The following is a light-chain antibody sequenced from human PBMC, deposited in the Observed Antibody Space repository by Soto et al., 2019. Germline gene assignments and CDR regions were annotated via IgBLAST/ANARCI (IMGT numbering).Light chain of an antibody. J-gene: IGKJ4*01. Sequence: DIQMTQSPSSLSASVGDRVTVSCRASQTINTYLNWYQQKPGRAPKLLIYGAVNLQSGVPSRFSGSGSGTDFTLTISSLQPEDFATYYCQQSYSSPRTFGGGTKVEIK. CDR1: QTINTY. CDR2: GAV. V-gene: IGKV1-39*01. CDR3: QQSYSSPRT.